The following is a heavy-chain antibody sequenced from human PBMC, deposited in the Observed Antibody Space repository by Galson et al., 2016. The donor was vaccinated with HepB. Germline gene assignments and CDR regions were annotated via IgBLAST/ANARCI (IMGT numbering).Heavy chain of an antibody. Sequence: SLRLSCAASGYNLSSDAMSWVRQAPGKGLEWVSIFSGSGGNTYYADSVKGRFTISRDKSKNTLYLQMNSLRAEDTAIYYCAKSRLYAGKYFDNWGQGTLVTVSS. D-gene: IGHD2-8*01. J-gene: IGHJ4*02. CDR1: GYNLSSDA. V-gene: IGHV3-23*01. CDR3: AKSRLYAGKYFDN. CDR2: FSGSGGNT.